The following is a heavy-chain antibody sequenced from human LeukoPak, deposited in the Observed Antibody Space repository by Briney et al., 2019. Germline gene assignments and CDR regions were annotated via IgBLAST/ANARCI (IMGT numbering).Heavy chain of an antibody. J-gene: IGHJ4*02. V-gene: IGHV4-34*01. D-gene: IGHD3-22*01. CDR2: INHSGST. Sequence: GSLRLSCAASGFTVSNFAMTWVRQAPGKGLEWIGEINHSGSTNYNPSLKSRVTISVDTSKNQFSLKLSSVTAADTAVYYCARGRVQLWSSYYYDSSGYCDYWGQGTLVTVSS. CDR1: GFTVSNFA. CDR3: ARGRVQLWSSYYYDSSGYCDY.